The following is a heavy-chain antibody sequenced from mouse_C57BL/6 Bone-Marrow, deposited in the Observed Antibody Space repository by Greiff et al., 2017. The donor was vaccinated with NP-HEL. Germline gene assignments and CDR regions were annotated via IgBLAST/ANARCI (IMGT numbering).Heavy chain of an antibody. J-gene: IGHJ4*01. V-gene: IGHV7-3*01. CDR2: IRNKANGYTT. D-gene: IGHD2-4*01. CDR1: GFTFTDYY. Sequence: EVKVVESGGGLVQPGGSLSLSCAASGFTFTDYYMSWVRQPPGKALEWLGFIRNKANGYTTEYSASVKGRFTISRDNSQSILYLQMNALRAEDSATYYCARPFYDYDGRGAMDYWGQGTSVTVSS. CDR3: ARPFYDYDGRGAMDY.